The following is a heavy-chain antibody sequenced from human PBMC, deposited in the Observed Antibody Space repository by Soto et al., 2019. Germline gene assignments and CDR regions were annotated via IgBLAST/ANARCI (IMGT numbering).Heavy chain of an antibody. D-gene: IGHD3-10*01. CDR3: AGHQYYGAGSYSHYYYYCMGV. CDR2: IYPGDSDT. J-gene: IGHJ6*03. CDR1: GYSFTSYW. V-gene: IGHV5-51*01. Sequence: PGESLKISCKGSGYSFTSYWIGWVRQMPGKGLEWMGIIYPGDSDTRYSPSFQGQVTISADKSISTAYLQWSSLKASDTAMYYCAGHQYYGAGSYSHYYYYCMGVWRKGTTGTASS.